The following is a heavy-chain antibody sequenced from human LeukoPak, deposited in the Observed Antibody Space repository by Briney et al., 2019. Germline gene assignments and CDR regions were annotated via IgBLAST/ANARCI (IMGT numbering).Heavy chain of an antibody. D-gene: IGHD7-27*01. CDR1: GFTFTHYA. V-gene: IGHV3-23*01. J-gene: IGHJ4*02. CDR2: ISASGSTI. CDR3: AKGHGNWGGNYLDH. Sequence: GGSLRLSCIASGFTFTHYAMTWVRQAPGKGLEWVSDISASGSTIHYADSVKGRFTVSRDNSKNTVFLEMISLRVEDTALYHCAKGHGNWGGNYLDHWGQGAQVTVSS.